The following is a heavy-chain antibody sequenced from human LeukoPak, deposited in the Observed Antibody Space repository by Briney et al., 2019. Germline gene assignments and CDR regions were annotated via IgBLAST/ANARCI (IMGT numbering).Heavy chain of an antibody. CDR2: IYSGGST. V-gene: IGHV3-66*01. D-gene: IGHD3-16*01. Sequence: GVSLRLSCAASGFTVSSTYMSWVRQAPGKGLEWVSVIYSGGSTYYVDSVRGRFTISRDNSKNTLYLQMNSLRAEDTAVYYCARDPQYWGRGAFDIWGQGTMVTVSS. CDR1: GFTVSSTY. CDR3: ARDPQYWGRGAFDI. J-gene: IGHJ3*02.